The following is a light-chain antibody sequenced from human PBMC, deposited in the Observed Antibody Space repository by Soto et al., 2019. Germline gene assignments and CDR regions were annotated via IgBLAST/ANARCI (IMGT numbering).Light chain of an antibody. CDR1: SSDVGGYNY. CDR3: CSYAGSYTLV. V-gene: IGLV2-11*01. J-gene: IGLJ2*01. Sequence: QSALTQPRSVSGSPGQSVTISCTGTSSDVGGYNYVSWYQQLPGKAPKLMIYDVTKRPSGVADRFSGSKSGNTASLTISGLQAEDEADYYCCSYAGSYTLVFGGGTKVTVL. CDR2: DVT.